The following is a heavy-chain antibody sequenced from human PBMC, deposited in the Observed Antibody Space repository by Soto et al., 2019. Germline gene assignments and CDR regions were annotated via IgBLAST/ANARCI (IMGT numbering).Heavy chain of an antibody. CDR3: ARDHRQWLRFLDSSGYLDY. Sequence: KAGGSLRLSCAASGFTFSSYSMNWVRQAPGKGLEWVSSISSSSSYIYYADSVKGRFTISRDNAKNSLYLQMNSLRAEDTAVYYCARDHRQWLRFLDSSGYLDYWGQGTLVTVSS. D-gene: IGHD3-22*01. CDR1: GFTFSSYS. CDR2: ISSSSSYI. J-gene: IGHJ4*02. V-gene: IGHV3-21*01.